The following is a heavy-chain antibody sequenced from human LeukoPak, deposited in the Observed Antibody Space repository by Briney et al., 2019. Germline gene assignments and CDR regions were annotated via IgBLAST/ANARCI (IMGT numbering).Heavy chain of an antibody. D-gene: IGHD5-24*01. CDR3: ARGLRRDGYNFDY. CDR2: IYYSGST. J-gene: IGHJ4*02. CDR1: GGSISSGDYY. Sequence: PSETLSLTCTVSGGSISSGDYYWSWIRQPPGKGLEWIGYIYYSGSTYYNPSLKSRVTISVDTSKNQFSLKLSSVTAADTVVYYCARGLRRDGYNFDYWGLGTLVTVSS. V-gene: IGHV4-30-4*01.